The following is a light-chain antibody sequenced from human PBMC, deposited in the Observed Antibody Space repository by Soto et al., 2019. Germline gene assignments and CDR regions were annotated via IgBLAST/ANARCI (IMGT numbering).Light chain of an antibody. CDR2: GAS. V-gene: IGKV1-33*01. J-gene: IGKJ4*01. Sequence: IQMTQSPSSLSASVGVRVTITCQANQDITNSLNWYQQIPGKAPKLLIYGASNLVTGVPSRFSGRGSGTAFTFTISSLQPEDIATYYCQHYHNLPLTFGGGTKVEIK. CDR3: QHYHNLPLT. CDR1: QDITNS.